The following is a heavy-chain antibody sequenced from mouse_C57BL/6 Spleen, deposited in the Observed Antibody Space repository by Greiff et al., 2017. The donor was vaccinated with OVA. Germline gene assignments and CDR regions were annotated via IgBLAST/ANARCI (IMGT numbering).Heavy chain of an antibody. Sequence: EVQLQQSGAELVKPGASVKLSCTASGFNIKDYYMHWVKQRTEQGLEWIGRIDPEDGETKYAQKFQGKATITADKSSNTAYLQLSSLTSEDTAVSSCASWSSISTVFASDYWGQGTTLTVSS. CDR3: ASWSSISTVFASDY. CDR2: IDPEDGET. V-gene: IGHV14-2*01. CDR1: GFNIKDYY. D-gene: IGHD1-1*01. J-gene: IGHJ2*01.